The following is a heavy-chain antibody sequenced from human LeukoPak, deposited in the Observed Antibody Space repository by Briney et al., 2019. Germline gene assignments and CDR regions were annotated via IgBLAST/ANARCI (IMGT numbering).Heavy chain of an antibody. V-gene: IGHV4-59*01. Sequence: SETLSLTCTVSSGSISRYYWSWLRQPPGKGLEWIGYIYYSGSTNYNSSLKSRVTTSVDMSKNQFSLKLSSVTAADTAVYYCARATANWYFDLWGRGTLVTVSS. CDR3: ARATANWYFDL. J-gene: IGHJ2*01. CDR1: SGSISRYY. CDR2: IYYSGST. D-gene: IGHD4-17*01.